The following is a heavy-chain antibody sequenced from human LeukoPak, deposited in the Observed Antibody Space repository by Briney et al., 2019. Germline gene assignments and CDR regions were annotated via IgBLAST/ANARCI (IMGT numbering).Heavy chain of an antibody. CDR3: ARGSGYCSGGSCYLDAFDI. Sequence: PGGSLRLSCAASGFTFSSYDMNWVRQAPGRELEWISYISYISSSGTTIYYADSVKGRFTISRDDAKNSVYLQMNSLRAEDTAVYYCARGSGYCSGGSCYLDAFDIWGQGTMVTVSS. J-gene: IGHJ3*02. V-gene: IGHV3-48*03. D-gene: IGHD2-15*01. CDR1: GFTFSSYD. CDR2: ISSSGTTI.